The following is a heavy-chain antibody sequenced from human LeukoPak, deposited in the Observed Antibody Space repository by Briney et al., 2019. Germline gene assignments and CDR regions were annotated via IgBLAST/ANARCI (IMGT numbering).Heavy chain of an antibody. Sequence: PGGSLRLSCAASGFTFSSYSMNWVRQAPGKGLEWVSYISSSSSTIYYADSVKGRFTISRDNAKNSLYLQMNSLRAEDTAVYYCARDLDYGGNSNFPFDYWGQGTLVTVSS. J-gene: IGHJ4*02. D-gene: IGHD4-23*01. CDR3: ARDLDYGGNSNFPFDY. CDR1: GFTFSSYS. CDR2: ISSSSSTI. V-gene: IGHV3-48*01.